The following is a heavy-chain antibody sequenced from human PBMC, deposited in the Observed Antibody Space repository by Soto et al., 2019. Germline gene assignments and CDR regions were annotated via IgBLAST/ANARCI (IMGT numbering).Heavy chain of an antibody. D-gene: IGHD1-26*01. CDR2: IWYDGSNK. CDR3: ARASPGIVGATGWFDP. CDR1: GFTFSSYG. Sequence: QVQLVESGGGVVQPGRSLRLSCAASGFTFSSYGMHWVRQAPGKGLEWVAVIWYDGSNKYYADSVKGRFTISRDNSKNTLYLKMNSLRAEDTAVYYCARASPGIVGATGWFDPWGQGTLVTVSS. V-gene: IGHV3-33*01. J-gene: IGHJ5*02.